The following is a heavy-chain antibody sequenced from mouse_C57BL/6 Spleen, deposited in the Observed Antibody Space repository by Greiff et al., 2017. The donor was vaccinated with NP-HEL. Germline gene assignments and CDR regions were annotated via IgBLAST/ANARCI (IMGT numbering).Heavy chain of an antibody. V-gene: IGHV1-80*01. D-gene: IGHD1-1*01. J-gene: IGHJ4*01. CDR1: GYAFRSHW. Sequence: QVQLKQSGAELVKPGASVKISCKASGYAFRSHWMNWVKQRPGKGPEWVGQIYPGDGDTNYNGKFKGKATLTADKSSSTAYMQLSSLTSEDSAVYFCASYYYGSGLDAMDYWGQGTSVTVSS. CDR3: ASYYYGSGLDAMDY. CDR2: IYPGDGDT.